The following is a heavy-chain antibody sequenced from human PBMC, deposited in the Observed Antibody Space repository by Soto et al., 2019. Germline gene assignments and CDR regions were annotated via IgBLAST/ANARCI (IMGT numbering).Heavy chain of an antibody. V-gene: IGHV1-18*01. CDR3: AKKTAGTHPFDY. CDR1: GYTFTNYV. Sequence: GPSVKVSCKASGYTFTNYVIHWVRQAPGQGLEWMGWISPLKGNTKYAQKVQGRVSVTTDTSTLYLQMNSLKVEDTALYYCAKKTAGTHPFDYWGQGTLVTVSS. CDR2: ISPLKGNT. D-gene: IGHD3-10*01. J-gene: IGHJ4*02.